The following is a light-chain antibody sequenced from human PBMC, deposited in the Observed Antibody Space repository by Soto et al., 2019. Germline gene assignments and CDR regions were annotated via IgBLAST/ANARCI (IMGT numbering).Light chain of an antibody. Sequence: EIVLTQSPAALSVSPGERATLSCWASQSVGSTLNWYQQRPGQAPGLIIYDTSIRATGIPARFSGSGSGTEFTLTIASLQSEDSGVYYCQRFNRWPLSFGGGTKVEI. CDR2: DTS. CDR1: QSVGST. V-gene: IGKV3-15*01. CDR3: QRFNRWPLS. J-gene: IGKJ4*01.